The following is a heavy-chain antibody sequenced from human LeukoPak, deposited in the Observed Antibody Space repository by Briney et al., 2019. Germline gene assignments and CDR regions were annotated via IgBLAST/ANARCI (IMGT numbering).Heavy chain of an antibody. V-gene: IGHV3-43*01. CDR2: ISWDGDST. D-gene: IGHD2-2*01. J-gene: IGHJ4*02. Sequence: PGGSLRLSCAASGFIFDDYTMHWVRQAPGKGLQWVSFISWDGDSTYYADSVKGRFTISRDNSKNSLYLQLNSLTTEDSALYYCAKATEKYCTSTSCYHLDYWGQGTLVTVSS. CDR3: AKATEKYCTSTSCYHLDY. CDR1: GFIFDDYT.